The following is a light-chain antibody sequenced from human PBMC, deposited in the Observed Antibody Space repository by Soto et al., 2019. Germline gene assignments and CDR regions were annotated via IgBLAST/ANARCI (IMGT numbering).Light chain of an antibody. CDR3: QQYNNWPIT. CDR2: DAS. Sequence: EILMTQSPGTLSVSPGERATLSCRASQSIGNNLAWYQQKPGQTPRLLVFDASTRATGFPPRFSGSGSGTEFTLTISSLQSEDFAVYYCQQYNNWPITFGPGTRLEI. V-gene: IGKV3-15*01. CDR1: QSIGNN. J-gene: IGKJ5*01.